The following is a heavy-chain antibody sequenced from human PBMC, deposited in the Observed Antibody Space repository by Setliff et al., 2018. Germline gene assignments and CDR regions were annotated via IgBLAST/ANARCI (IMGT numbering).Heavy chain of an antibody. V-gene: IGHV1-69*06. CDR1: GYTFSTYG. Sequence: GASVKVSCKDSGYTFSTYGISWVRQAPGQGLEWMGRIIPIFGTANYAQKFQGRVTITADKSTSTAYMELSSLRSEDTAVYYCARDPWQWLTTFTSAEYFQHWGQGTLVTVSS. J-gene: IGHJ1*01. D-gene: IGHD6-19*01. CDR2: IIPIFGTA. CDR3: ARDPWQWLTTFTSAEYFQH.